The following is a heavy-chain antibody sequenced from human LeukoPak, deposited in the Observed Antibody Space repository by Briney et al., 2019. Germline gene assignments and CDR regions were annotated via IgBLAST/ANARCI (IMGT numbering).Heavy chain of an antibody. Sequence: GGSLRLSCAASGFIFSRYGMSWVRQAPGKGLEWVSAISSSGSTIYYADSVKGRFTISRDNAKNSLYLQMYSLGAEDTAVYYCAELGITMIGGVWGKGTTVTISS. J-gene: IGHJ6*04. V-gene: IGHV3-48*04. CDR1: GFIFSRYG. D-gene: IGHD3-10*02. CDR2: ISSSGSTI. CDR3: AELGITMIGGV.